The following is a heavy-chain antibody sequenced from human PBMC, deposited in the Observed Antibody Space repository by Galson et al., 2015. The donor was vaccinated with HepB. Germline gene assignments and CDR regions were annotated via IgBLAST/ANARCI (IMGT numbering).Heavy chain of an antibody. CDR1: GGTFSSYA. V-gene: IGHV1-69*10. CDR3: ARVKGAYGDPVRYYYYYMDV. J-gene: IGHJ6*03. Sequence: SVKVSCKASGGTFSSYAISWVRQAPGQGLEWMGGIIPILGIANYAQKFQGRVTITADKSTSTAYMELSSLRSEDTAVYYCARVKGAYGDPVRYYYYYMDVWGKGTTVTVSS. CDR2: IIPILGIA. D-gene: IGHD4-17*01.